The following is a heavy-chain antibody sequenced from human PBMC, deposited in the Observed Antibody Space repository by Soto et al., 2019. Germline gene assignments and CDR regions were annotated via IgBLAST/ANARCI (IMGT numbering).Heavy chain of an antibody. D-gene: IGHD2-2*01. Sequence: XGSLRLSCEASGFTFSDYWMSGVRQAPGKGPEWVANIKFDGSEKQYVDSVRGRFTISRDNSRSSLSLQMNSLRAGDTAVYYCVKDGGYCSSSTCYAPRNHYFDSWGQGTLVTVSS. CDR2: IKFDGSEK. CDR3: VKDGGYCSSSTCYAPRNHYFDS. CDR1: GFTFSDYW. V-gene: IGHV3-7*03. J-gene: IGHJ4*02.